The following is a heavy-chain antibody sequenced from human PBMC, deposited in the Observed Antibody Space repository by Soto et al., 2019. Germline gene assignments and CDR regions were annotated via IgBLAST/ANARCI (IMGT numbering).Heavy chain of an antibody. D-gene: IGHD3-16*01. V-gene: IGHV1-69*04. J-gene: IGHJ6*02. CDR1: GGTFSSYT. CDR3: ARDGALGENYYYYGMDV. Sequence: SVKVSCKAPGGTFSSYTISWVRQAPGQGLEWMGRIIPILGIANYAQKLQGRVTMTTDTSTSTAYMELRSLRSDDTAVYYCARDGALGENYYYYGMDVWGQGTMVTVS. CDR2: IIPILGIA.